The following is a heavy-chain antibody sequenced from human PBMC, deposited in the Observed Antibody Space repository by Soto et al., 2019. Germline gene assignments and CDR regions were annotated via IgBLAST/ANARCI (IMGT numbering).Heavy chain of an antibody. Sequence: ASVKVSCKASGGTFSSYYMHWVRQAPGQGLEWMGIIDPSGGGTSYAQKFQGRLTMTRDTSTSTVYMELSSLRSEDTAVYYCARDRVDCSGGNCWRSVEDTWGQGTLVTVSS. J-gene: IGHJ5*02. CDR3: ARDRVDCSGGNCWRSVEDT. V-gene: IGHV1-46*01. D-gene: IGHD2-15*01. CDR2: IDPSGGGT. CDR1: GGTFSSYY.